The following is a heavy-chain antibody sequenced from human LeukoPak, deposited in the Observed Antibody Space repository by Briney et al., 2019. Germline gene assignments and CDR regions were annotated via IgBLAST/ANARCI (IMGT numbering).Heavy chain of an antibody. CDR2: FDPEDGET. D-gene: IGHD3-10*01. CDR3: ATDLRAKGWGGSFFDH. V-gene: IGHV1-24*01. CDR1: GYTLTELS. Sequence: ASVKVSCKVSGYTLTELSMHWVRQPPGKGLEWMGGFDPEDGETIYAQKFQGRVTMTEDTSKDTAYLELSRLRSADKAVYYCATDLRAKGWGGSFFDHWGQGTLGTVSS. J-gene: IGHJ4*02.